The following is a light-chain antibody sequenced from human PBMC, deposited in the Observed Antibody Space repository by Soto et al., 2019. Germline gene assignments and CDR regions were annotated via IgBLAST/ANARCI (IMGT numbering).Light chain of an antibody. J-gene: IGKJ2*01. CDR3: QQYGNSPYT. CDR2: AAS. CDR1: QSVTTSY. V-gene: IGKV3-20*01. Sequence: EIVLTQSPGTLSLSPGERATLSCRASQSVTTSYLAWYQQKPGQAPRLLIYAASSRATGIPDRFSGSGSGTDFTLTISRLEPEDFAVYYCQQYGNSPYTFGQGTTLEIK.